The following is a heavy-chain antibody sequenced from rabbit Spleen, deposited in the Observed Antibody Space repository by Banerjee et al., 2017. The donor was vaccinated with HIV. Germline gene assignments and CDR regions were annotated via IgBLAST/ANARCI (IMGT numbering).Heavy chain of an antibody. D-gene: IGHD8-1*01. CDR2: ISGGGGTT. CDR1: GFSFSGSYY. J-gene: IGHJ6*01. Sequence: QSLEESGGGLVKPGASLTLTCTASGFSFSGSYYMSWVRQAPGKGLEWIACISGGGGTTYYASWAKGRFTITKASSTTVTLQMTSLTVADTATYFCARDTGSSFSSYGMDLWGQGTLVTVS. CDR3: ARDTGSSFSSYGMDL. V-gene: IGHV1S40*01.